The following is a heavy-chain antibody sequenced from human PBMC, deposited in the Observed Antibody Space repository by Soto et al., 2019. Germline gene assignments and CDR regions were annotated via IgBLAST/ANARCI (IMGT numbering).Heavy chain of an antibody. V-gene: IGHV4-59*01. J-gene: IGHJ4*02. CDR2: VSSTGST. CDR3: ARSDGRY. Sequence: ETLSLTCTVSGASITQYYWNWIRQSPGKGLGWIVSVSSTGSTVFNPSLTSRVTVSLDTSKNQFSLTLNSVTAADTAVYYCARSDGRYWGQGTLVTVSS. CDR1: GASITQYY.